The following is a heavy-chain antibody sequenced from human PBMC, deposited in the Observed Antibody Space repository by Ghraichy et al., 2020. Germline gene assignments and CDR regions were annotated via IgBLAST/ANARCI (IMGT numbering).Heavy chain of an antibody. CDR3: ASTASKWDLWYFDY. CDR2: IYTSGST. CDR1: GGSISSYY. D-gene: IGHD1-26*01. V-gene: IGHV4-4*07. Sequence: SETLSLTCTVSGGSISSYYWSWIRQPAGKGLEWIGRIYTSGSTNYNPSLKSRVTMSVDTSKNQFSLKLSSVTAADTAVYYCASTASKWDLWYFDYWGQGTLVTVSS. J-gene: IGHJ4*02.